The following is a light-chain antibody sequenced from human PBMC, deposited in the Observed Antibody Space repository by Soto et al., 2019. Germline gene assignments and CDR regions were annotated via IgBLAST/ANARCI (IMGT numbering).Light chain of an antibody. CDR3: QQYNNWPRGT. Sequence: DTEITQSPSTLSVSLGERVTLTCRASQSVSSSLAWYQQKPGQAPRLPIYGASTRATSIPARFSGSGSGTELTLSIRSLQSADFAVYYCQQYNNWPRGTFGQRSKVDIK. J-gene: IGKJ1*01. CDR2: GAS. V-gene: IGKV3-15*01. CDR1: QSVSSS.